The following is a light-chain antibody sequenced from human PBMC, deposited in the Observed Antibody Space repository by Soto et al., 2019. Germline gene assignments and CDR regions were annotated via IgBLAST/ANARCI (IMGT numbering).Light chain of an antibody. V-gene: IGKV1-39*01. CDR1: QNIDRY. Sequence: DIQMTQSPSSLSASVGDRVTITCRASQNIDRYVNWYQQRPGKAPQVLINAASSLQSGVPSRFSGSGSGTEFTLTISSLHPEDFATYYCQESFSNSVTFGPGTKVDLK. CDR3: QESFSNSVT. CDR2: AAS. J-gene: IGKJ1*01.